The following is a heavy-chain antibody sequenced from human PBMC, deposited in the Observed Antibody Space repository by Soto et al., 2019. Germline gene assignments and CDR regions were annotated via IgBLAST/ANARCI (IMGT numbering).Heavy chain of an antibody. J-gene: IGHJ4*02. CDR3: ARPHSSGWFTYDY. CDR1: GYSITTGSY. D-gene: IGHD6-19*01. V-gene: IGHV4-38-2*01. CDR2: ISQSGSS. Sequence: SETLSLTCAVSGYSITTGSYWGWIRQPPGKGLEWIGSISQSGSSYYNPSLKSRLTILIDTSKNQFSLKLSSVTAADTAVYYCARPHSSGWFTYDYWRQGALVTVSS.